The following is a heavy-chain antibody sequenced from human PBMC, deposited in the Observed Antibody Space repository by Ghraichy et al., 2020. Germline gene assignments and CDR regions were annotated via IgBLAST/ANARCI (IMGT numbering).Heavy chain of an antibody. CDR1: GFTFGGYG. J-gene: IGHJ6*02. CDR2: ITSSSRRI. CDR3: ARGSRVVRLFYYDGMDV. D-gene: IGHD4-23*01. Sequence: GGSLRLSCVGSGFTFGGYGMNWVRQSPGKGLEWVSYITSSSRRIFYADSVKGRFTISRDNAKNSLSLQMNSLRDEDTAVYYCARGSRVVRLFYYDGMDVWGQGTTVTVSS. V-gene: IGHV3-48*02.